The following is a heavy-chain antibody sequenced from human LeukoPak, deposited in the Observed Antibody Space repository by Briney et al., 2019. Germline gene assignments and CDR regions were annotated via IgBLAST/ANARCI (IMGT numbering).Heavy chain of an antibody. D-gene: IGHD2-2*01. Sequence: GGSLRLSCAASGFTFSNAWMSWVRQAPGRGLEWVGRIKSKTDGGTTDYAAPVKGRFTISRDDSKNTLYLQMNSQKTEDTAVYYCTTLRGGVVVPAAMYYFDYWGQGTLVTVSS. V-gene: IGHV3-15*01. CDR2: IKSKTDGGTT. CDR1: GFTFSNAW. J-gene: IGHJ4*02. CDR3: TTLRGGVVVPAAMYYFDY.